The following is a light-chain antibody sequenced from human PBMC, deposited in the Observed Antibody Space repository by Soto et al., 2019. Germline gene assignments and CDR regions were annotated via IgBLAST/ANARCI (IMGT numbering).Light chain of an antibody. Sequence: DIQMTQSPSTLSASVGDRVTITCRANQSVSSWLAWYQQKPGKAPKFLIYKASNLESGVPSRFSGSGSGTEFTLTISSLQPDDFATYYCQQYDSYPLTFGGGTKVEIK. CDR3: QQYDSYPLT. V-gene: IGKV1-5*03. CDR2: KAS. CDR1: QSVSSW. J-gene: IGKJ4*01.